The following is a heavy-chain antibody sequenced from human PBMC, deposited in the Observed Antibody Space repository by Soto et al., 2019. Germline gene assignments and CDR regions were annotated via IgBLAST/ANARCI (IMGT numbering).Heavy chain of an antibody. Sequence: QVQLVESGGGVVQPGRSLRLSCAASGFTFSSYAMHWVRQAPGKGLEWVAVISYDGSNKYYADSVKGRFTISRDNSKKPLYRQWNGWRAEDRAGYYVARVWGNDSSSRNWFNPGGKGTLFTFP. J-gene: IGHJ5*02. CDR2: ISYDGSNK. CDR1: GFTFSSYA. CDR3: ARVWGNDSSSRNWFNP. D-gene: IGHD3-22*01. V-gene: IGHV3-30-3*01.